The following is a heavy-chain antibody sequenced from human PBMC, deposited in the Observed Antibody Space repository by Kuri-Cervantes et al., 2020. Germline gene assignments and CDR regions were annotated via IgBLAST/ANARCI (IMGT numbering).Heavy chain of an antibody. Sequence: GESLKIACAASGFTFSSYAINWVRQAPGKGLEWVSAISGSGGTTYYADSVKGRFTISRDNSKNSLSLQMNSLRDEDTAVYYCARVGPLYCSGGSCYWGYFDYWGQGTLVTVSS. CDR2: ISGSGGTT. CDR1: GFTFSSYA. V-gene: IGHV3-23*01. D-gene: IGHD2-15*01. CDR3: ARVGPLYCSGGSCYWGYFDY. J-gene: IGHJ4*02.